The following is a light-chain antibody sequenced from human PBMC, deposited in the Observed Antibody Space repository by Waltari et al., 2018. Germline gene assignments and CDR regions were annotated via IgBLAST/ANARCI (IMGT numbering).Light chain of an antibody. J-gene: IGKJ2*01. V-gene: IGKV3-11*01. CDR2: DAS. Sequence: EIVLTQSPATLSMSPGESATLSCRASQSVSRSLAWYQQKPGQAPRLLIYDASKRATGIPARFRGSGSWTDFTLPISHLEREDFVVYFCQQRSNWPPLTFGQGTKLEIK. CDR3: QQRSNWPPLT. CDR1: QSVSRS.